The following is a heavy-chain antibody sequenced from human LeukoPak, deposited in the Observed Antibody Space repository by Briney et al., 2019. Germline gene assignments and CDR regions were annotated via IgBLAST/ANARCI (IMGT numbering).Heavy chain of an antibody. CDR2: LSSSGSAF. J-gene: IGHJ4*02. V-gene: IGHV3-48*03. Sequence: GGSLRLSCEDSGFTFRSYEMNWVRQAPGKGLEWIAYLSSSGSAFSYADSVKGRFTIARDNAKNSLYLQMNSLRAEDTAVYYCARALITMVRGVISGFDYWGQGTLVTVSS. D-gene: IGHD3-10*01. CDR3: ARALITMVRGVISGFDY. CDR1: GFTFRSYE.